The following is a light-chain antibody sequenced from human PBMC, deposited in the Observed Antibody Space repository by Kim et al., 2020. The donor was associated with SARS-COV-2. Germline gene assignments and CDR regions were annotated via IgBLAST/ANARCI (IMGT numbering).Light chain of an antibody. J-gene: IGLJ2*01. CDR2: DVN. CDR1: SSDVGNYNY. V-gene: IGLV2-14*03. CDR3: YSYASSSTLI. Sequence: QSALTQPASVSGSPGQSITISCTGSSSDVGNYNYVSWYQHHPGAAPKLMIYDVNKRPSGISNRFFGSKSGNTASLTISGLQNEDEAYYYCYSYASSSTLIFGGGTQLTVL.